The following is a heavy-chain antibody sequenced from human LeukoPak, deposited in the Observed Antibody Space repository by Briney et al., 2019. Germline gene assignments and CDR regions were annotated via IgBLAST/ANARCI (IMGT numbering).Heavy chain of an antibody. V-gene: IGHV4-31*03. CDR3: ASMVRGAYYFDY. CDR1: GGSISSGGYY. Sequence: SETLSLTCTVSGGSISSGGYYWSWIRQHPGKGLEWIGYIYYSGSTYYNPSLMSRVTISVDTSKNQFSLKLSSVTAADTAVYYCASMVRGAYYFDYWGQGTLVTVSS. CDR2: IYYSGST. J-gene: IGHJ4*02. D-gene: IGHD3-10*01.